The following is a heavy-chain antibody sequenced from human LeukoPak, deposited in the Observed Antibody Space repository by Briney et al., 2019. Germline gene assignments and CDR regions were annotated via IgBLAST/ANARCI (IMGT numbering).Heavy chain of an antibody. CDR3: VRDGPYRITNMDV. V-gene: IGHV4-38-2*02. Sequence: SETLSLTCAVSGYSISSGYYWGWIRQPPGEGLEWIGSVYYSGTPYYNPALESRVTISLDTSKNQFSLKVSPLTAADTAVYYCVRDGPYRITNMDVWGKGTTVTVSS. CDR2: VYYSGTP. CDR1: GYSISSGYY. J-gene: IGHJ6*03.